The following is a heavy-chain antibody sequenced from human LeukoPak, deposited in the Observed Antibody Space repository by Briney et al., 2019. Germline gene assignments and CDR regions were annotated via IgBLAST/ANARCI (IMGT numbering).Heavy chain of an antibody. CDR1: GGFISSYH. CDR3: ARGVYIAEAQYGY. Sequence: PSETLSLTCSVSGGFISSYHGSWIRQPPGEGREWIVYIYYRGTTNYTPSLESRVTISVDTSKSQFSLKLTSVTAADTAVYYCARGVYIAEAQYGYWGQGTLVTVSS. D-gene: IGHD6-13*01. CDR2: IYYRGTT. V-gene: IGHV4-59*01. J-gene: IGHJ4*02.